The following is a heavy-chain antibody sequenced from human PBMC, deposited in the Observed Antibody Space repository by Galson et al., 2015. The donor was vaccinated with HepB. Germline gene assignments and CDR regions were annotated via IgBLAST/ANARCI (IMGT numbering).Heavy chain of an antibody. CDR1: GGSISSYY. J-gene: IGHJ4*02. CDR2: IYTSGIT. CDR3: ARLPLLEQIDY. D-gene: IGHD6-13*01. V-gene: IGHV4-4*07. Sequence: SETLSLTCTVSGGSISSYYWGWIRQPAGKGLEWIGRIYTSGITNYNPSLKSRVTISVDTSKNQFSLKLSSVTAADTAVYYCARLPLLEQIDYWGQGTLVTVSS.